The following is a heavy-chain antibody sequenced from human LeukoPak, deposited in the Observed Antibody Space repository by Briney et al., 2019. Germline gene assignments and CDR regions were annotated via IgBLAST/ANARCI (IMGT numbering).Heavy chain of an antibody. Sequence: GRSLRLSCAASGFTFDDYAMHWVRQAPGKGLEWVSGISWNSGSIGYADSVKGRFTISRDNAKDSLYLQMNSLRAEDMALYYCAKGFSGSYFYYFDYWGQGTLVTVSS. J-gene: IGHJ4*02. CDR3: AKGFSGSYFYYFDY. V-gene: IGHV3-9*03. CDR2: ISWNSGSI. CDR1: GFTFDDYA. D-gene: IGHD1-26*01.